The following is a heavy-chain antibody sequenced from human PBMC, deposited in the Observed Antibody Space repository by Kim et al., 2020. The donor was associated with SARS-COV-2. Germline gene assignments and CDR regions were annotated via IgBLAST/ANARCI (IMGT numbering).Heavy chain of an antibody. J-gene: IGHJ4*02. CDR2: INPNSGGT. Sequence: ASVKVSCKASGYTFTGYYMHWVRQAPGQGLEWMGRINPNSGGTNYAQKFQGRVTMTRDTSISTAYMELSRLRSDDTAVYYCARGLLVDTAMVTGCYWGQGTLVTVSS. CDR1: GYTFTGYY. V-gene: IGHV1-2*06. D-gene: IGHD5-18*01. CDR3: ARGLLVDTAMVTGCY.